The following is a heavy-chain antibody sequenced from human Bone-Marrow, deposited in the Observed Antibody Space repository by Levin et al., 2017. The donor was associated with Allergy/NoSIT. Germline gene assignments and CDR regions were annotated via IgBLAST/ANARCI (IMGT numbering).Heavy chain of an antibody. CDR2: IWYDGSHQ. V-gene: IGHV3-33*01. CDR1: GFTFGDHG. Sequence: SCAASGFTFGDHGMHWVRQAPGKGLEWVGVIWYDGSHQYYADSVKGRFTISRDNSKNTLFLQMDSLRVEDTSLYYCARDPLSDYASNFPDYWGQGTLVTVSS. CDR3: ARDPLSDYASNFPDY. J-gene: IGHJ4*02. D-gene: IGHD4-17*01.